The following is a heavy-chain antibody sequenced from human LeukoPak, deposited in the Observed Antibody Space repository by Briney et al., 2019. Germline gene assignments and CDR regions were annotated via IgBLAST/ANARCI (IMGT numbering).Heavy chain of an antibody. Sequence: GGSLRLSCAADGFSFSGYAMNWVRQAPGKGLEWVSAISGSGGSTYYADSVKGRFTISRDNSKNTLYLQMNSLRAEDTAVYYCAKGITGTAGRGWFDPWGQGTLVTVSS. CDR1: GFSFSGYA. V-gene: IGHV3-23*01. CDR3: AKGITGTAGRGWFDP. CDR2: ISGSGGST. D-gene: IGHD1-20*01. J-gene: IGHJ5*02.